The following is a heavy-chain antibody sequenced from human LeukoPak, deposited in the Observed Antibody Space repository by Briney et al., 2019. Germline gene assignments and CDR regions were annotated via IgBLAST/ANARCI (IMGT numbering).Heavy chain of an antibody. Sequence: ASVKVSCKASGYPFTGYYLHWVRQAPGQGLEWMGWINPNSGFTNYAQKFQGRVTMTRDTSISTAYMELSRLRSDDTAVYYCARLADCSSSSCRSFDYWGQGTLVTVSS. J-gene: IGHJ4*02. CDR2: INPNSGFT. D-gene: IGHD2-2*01. V-gene: IGHV1-2*02. CDR3: ARLADCSSSSCRSFDY. CDR1: GYPFTGYY.